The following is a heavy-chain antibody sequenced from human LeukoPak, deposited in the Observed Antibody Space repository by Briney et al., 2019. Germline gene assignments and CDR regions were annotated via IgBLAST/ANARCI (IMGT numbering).Heavy chain of an antibody. J-gene: IGHJ5*02. CDR1: GFTFSSYS. D-gene: IGHD3-22*01. CDR2: ISSSSSYI. CDR3: AKGYYYDREGLKPFDP. V-gene: IGHV3-21*01. Sequence: PGGSLRLSCAASGFTFSSYSMNWVRQAPGKGLEWVSSISSSSSYIYYADSVKGRFTISRDNAKNSLYLQMNSLRAEDTAVYYCAKGYYYDREGLKPFDPWGQGTLVTVSS.